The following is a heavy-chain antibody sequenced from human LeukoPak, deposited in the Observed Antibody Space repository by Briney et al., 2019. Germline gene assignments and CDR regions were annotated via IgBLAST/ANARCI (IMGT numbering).Heavy chain of an antibody. D-gene: IGHD3-10*01. J-gene: IGHJ4*02. CDR2: IYFSGST. CDR1: GGSISSRTYS. V-gene: IGHV4-39*01. CDR3: ARHGSGRDAGLDY. Sequence: PSETLSLTCTVSGGSISSRTYSWGWIRQPPGKGLEWIGTIYFSGSTYYNPSLKSRVTISVDTSNNQFSLKLSSLTAADTAVYYCARHGSGRDAGLDYWGQGTLVTVSS.